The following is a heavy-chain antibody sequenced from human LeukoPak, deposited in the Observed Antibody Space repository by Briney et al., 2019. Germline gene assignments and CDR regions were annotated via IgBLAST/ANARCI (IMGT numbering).Heavy chain of an antibody. V-gene: IGHV1-8*01. Sequence: GASVMVSCKASGYTFTSYDINWVRQATGQGLEWMGWMNPNSGNTSYAQKFQGRVTMTRDTPKSTAYMELSSLRSEDTAVYYCARGLCRMNWFDPWGEGTLVTVSS. CDR1: GYTFTSYD. CDR3: ARGLCRMNWFDP. D-gene: IGHD2-15*01. CDR2: MNPNSGNT. J-gene: IGHJ5*02.